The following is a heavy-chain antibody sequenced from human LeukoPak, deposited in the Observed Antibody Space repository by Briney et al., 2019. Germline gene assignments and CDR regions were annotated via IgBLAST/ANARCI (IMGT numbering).Heavy chain of an antibody. Sequence: GASVKVSCKASGYTFTYRYLHWVRQAPGQALEWMGWITPFNGNTNYAQKFQDRVTITRDRSMSTAYMELSSLGSEDTAMYYCASSVSGYSSYFDYWGQGTLVTVSS. J-gene: IGHJ4*02. V-gene: IGHV1-45*02. D-gene: IGHD3-22*01. CDR1: GYTFTYRY. CDR2: ITPFNGNT. CDR3: ASSVSGYSSYFDY.